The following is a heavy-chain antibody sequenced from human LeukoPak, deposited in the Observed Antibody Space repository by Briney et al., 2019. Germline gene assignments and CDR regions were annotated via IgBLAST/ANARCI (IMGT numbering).Heavy chain of an antibody. V-gene: IGHV3-30*02. CDR3: AKGHDTVTTGWLGMFGY. CDR1: GFTFSSYG. CDR2: IRYDGSNK. D-gene: IGHD4-17*01. J-gene: IGHJ4*02. Sequence: GGSLRLSCAASGFTFSSYGMHWVRQAPGKGLEWVAFIRYDGSNKYYADSVKGRFTISRDNSKNTLYLQMNSLRAEDTAVYYCAKGHDTVTTGWLGMFGYWGQGTLVTVSS.